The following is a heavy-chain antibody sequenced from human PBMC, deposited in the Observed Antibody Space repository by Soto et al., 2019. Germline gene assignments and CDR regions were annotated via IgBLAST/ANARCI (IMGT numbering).Heavy chain of an antibody. CDR1: GFTFTSSA. D-gene: IGHD3-22*01. Sequence: SVKVSCKASGFTFTSSAVQWVRQARGQRLEWIGWIVVGSGNTNYAQKFQERATITRDMSTSTAYMELSSLRSEDTAVYYCAALSGYYYGIDYWGQGTLVTVSS. J-gene: IGHJ4*02. CDR2: IVVGSGNT. CDR3: AALSGYYYGIDY. V-gene: IGHV1-58*01.